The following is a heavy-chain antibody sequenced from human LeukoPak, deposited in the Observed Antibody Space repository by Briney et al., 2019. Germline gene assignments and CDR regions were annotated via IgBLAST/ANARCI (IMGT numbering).Heavy chain of an antibody. D-gene: IGHD3-22*01. CDR2: IYYSGST. J-gene: IGHJ4*01. V-gene: IGHV4-59*01. CDR1: GGSISSYY. Sequence: SETLSLTCTVSGGSISSYYWSWIRQPPGKGLEWIGYIYYSGSTNYNPSLKSRVTISVDTSKNQFSLELSSVTAADTAVYYCARAAGYYYDSSGYYHYLDYWGQGTLVTVSS. CDR3: ARAAGYYYDSSGYYHYLDY.